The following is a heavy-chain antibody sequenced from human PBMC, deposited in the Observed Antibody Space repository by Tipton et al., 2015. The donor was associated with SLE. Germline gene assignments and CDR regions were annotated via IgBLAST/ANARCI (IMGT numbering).Heavy chain of an antibody. CDR1: GGSFSGYY. V-gene: IGHV4-34*01. CDR3: ARDFMANGNWFDP. J-gene: IGHJ5*02. CDR2: INHSGST. D-gene: IGHD5-24*01. Sequence: TLSLTCAVYGGSFSGYYWSWIRQPPGKGLEWIGEINHSGSTNYNPSLKSRVTISVDTSKNQFSLKLSSVTAADTAVYYCARDFMANGNWFDPWGQGTLVTVSS.